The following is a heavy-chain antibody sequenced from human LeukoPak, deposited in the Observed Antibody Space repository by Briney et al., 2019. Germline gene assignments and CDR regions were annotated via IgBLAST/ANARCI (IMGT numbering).Heavy chain of an antibody. J-gene: IGHJ4*02. CDR3: ARNEYSSSWYGIDY. Sequence: GGSLRLSCAASGFTFSSYWMHWVRQAPGKGLVWISRINSDGSSTTYADSVKGRFTISRDNAKNTLYLQMNSLRAEDTAVYYCARNEYSSSWYGIDYWGQGTLVTVSS. D-gene: IGHD6-13*01. V-gene: IGHV3-74*01. CDR2: INSDGSST. CDR1: GFTFSSYW.